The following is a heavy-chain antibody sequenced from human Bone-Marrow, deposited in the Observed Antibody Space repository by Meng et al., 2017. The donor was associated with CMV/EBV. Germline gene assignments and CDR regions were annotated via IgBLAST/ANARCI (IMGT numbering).Heavy chain of an antibody. Sequence: SVKVSCKASGGTFNNYAVSWVRQAPGQGLEWMGGIIPIVDIANFAQKFQGRVTIAADKYTSTAHMELSSLRYEDTAGYYRASGDFWSGHGTDYYYGMDVWGQGTTVTVSS. CDR2: IIPIVDIA. J-gene: IGHJ6*02. V-gene: IGHV1-69*10. CDR1: GGTFNNYA. CDR3: ASGDFWSGHGTDYYYGMDV. D-gene: IGHD3-3*01.